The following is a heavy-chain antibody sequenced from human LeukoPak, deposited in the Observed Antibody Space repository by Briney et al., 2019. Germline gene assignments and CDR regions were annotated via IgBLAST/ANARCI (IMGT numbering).Heavy chain of an antibody. Sequence: GGSLRLSCAASGFTFSSYTMNWVRQAPGKGLEWVSYISSSSGNIYYADSVKGRFTISRDNAKNSQYLQMNSLRVEDTALYYCARAQTYGDSRLLLDYWGQGTLVTVSS. CDR2: ISSSSGNI. D-gene: IGHD2-21*02. J-gene: IGHJ4*02. V-gene: IGHV3-48*04. CDR3: ARAQTYGDSRLLLDY. CDR1: GFTFSSYT.